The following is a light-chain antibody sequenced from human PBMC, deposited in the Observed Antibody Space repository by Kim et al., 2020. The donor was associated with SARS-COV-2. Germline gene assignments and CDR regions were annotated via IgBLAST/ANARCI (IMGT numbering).Light chain of an antibody. CDR2: GAS. J-gene: IGKJ2*01. V-gene: IGKV3D-15*01. CDR1: QSVSTN. Sequence: EIVMTQSPATLSVSPGERATLSCRAGQSVSTNLAWYQHKPGQAPRLLIYGASSRATGISDRFSGSGSGTEFTLTISGLQSEDFAVYYCQQYNDWPPSYTFGHGTKVDIK. CDR3: QQYNDWPPSYT.